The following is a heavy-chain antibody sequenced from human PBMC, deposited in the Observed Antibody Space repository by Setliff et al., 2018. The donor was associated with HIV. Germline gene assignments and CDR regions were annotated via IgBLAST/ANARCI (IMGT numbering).Heavy chain of an antibody. Sequence: PGGSLRLSCAASGFTFHSYGMHWVRQAPGKGLEWAAFIRYDGSNKYYADSVKGRFTISRDNSKNTLYLQMNSLRAEDTAVYYCAKDYGWGELPADYMDVWGKGTTVTVSS. V-gene: IGHV3-30*02. D-gene: IGHD3-16*01. CDR1: GFTFHSYG. CDR3: AKDYGWGELPADYMDV. J-gene: IGHJ6*03. CDR2: IRYDGSNK.